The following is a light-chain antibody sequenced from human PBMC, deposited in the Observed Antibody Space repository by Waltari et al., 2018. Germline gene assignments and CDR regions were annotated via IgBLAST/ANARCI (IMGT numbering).Light chain of an antibody. J-gene: IGLJ2*01. CDR3: SSGDDNLNVLV. Sequence: QSVLTQPPSASGTPGQRITISCSGGESNIGSHPVAWYQQIPGTAPKLLIYNHNRRPSGVPDRSAASTAGTSASLAISGLQSDDEADYYCSSGDDNLNVLVFGGGTKVTVL. CDR1: ESNIGSHP. V-gene: IGLV1-44*01. CDR2: NHN.